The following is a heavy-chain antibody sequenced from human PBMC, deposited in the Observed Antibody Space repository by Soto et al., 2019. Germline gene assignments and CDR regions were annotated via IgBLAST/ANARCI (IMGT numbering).Heavy chain of an antibody. J-gene: IGHJ4*02. CDR3: ARVNGRSYRYPFDY. V-gene: IGHV4-30-2*01. CDR2: VYHSGGT. CDR1: GGSITSGGYS. Sequence: NPSETLSLTCAVSGGSITSGGYSWNWIRQPPGKGLEWIGYVYHSGGTYYNPSLKSRVNITIDTSKNQFSLKLSSVTAADTAVYYCARVNGRSYRYPFDYWGQGTLVTVSS. D-gene: IGHD3-16*02.